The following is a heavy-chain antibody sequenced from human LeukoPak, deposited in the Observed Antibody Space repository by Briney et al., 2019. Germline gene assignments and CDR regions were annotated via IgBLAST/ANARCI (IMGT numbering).Heavy chain of an antibody. CDR1: GYSISSGYY. D-gene: IGHD6-6*01. V-gene: IGHV4-38-2*01. CDR3: ARLAARHPFDY. CDR2: LYHSGST. Sequence: PSETLSLTCAVSGYSISSGYYWGWIRQPPGKGLEWIGRLYHSGSTYYNPSLKSRDTISVDTSKNQFSLKLSSVTAADTAVYYCARLAARHPFDYWGQGTLVTVSS. J-gene: IGHJ4*02.